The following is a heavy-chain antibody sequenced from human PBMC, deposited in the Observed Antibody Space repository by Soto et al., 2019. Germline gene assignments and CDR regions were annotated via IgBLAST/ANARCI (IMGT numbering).Heavy chain of an antibody. D-gene: IGHD2-2*01. Sequence: SVKVSCKASGCTFSSYAISWVRQAPGQGLEWMGGIIPIFGTANYAQKFQGRVTITADESTSTSYMELSSLRSEDTAVYYCARDTSSRGYYYYYGMDVWGQGTTVTVSS. CDR3: ARDTSSRGYYYYYGMDV. J-gene: IGHJ6*02. CDR1: GCTFSSYA. V-gene: IGHV1-69*13. CDR2: IIPIFGTA.